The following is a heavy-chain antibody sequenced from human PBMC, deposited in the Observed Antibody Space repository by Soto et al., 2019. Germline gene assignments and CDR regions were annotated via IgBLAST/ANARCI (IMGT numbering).Heavy chain of an antibody. CDR1: GGSINSYY. Sequence: QVQLQESGPGLVKPSETLSLTCTVSGGSINSYYWSWIRQPPGKGLEWIGYIYYCGSTNYNPSLKRRANISVDTSKNQFTLKLSSVTAADTAVYYCARVPWQWLGGYAFDIWGQGRMVTVSS. CDR3: ARVPWQWLGGYAFDI. V-gene: IGHV4-59*01. CDR2: IYYCGST. D-gene: IGHD6-19*01. J-gene: IGHJ3*02.